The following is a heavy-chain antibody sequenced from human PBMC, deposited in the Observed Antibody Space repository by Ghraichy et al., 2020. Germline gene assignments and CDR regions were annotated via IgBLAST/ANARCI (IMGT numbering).Heavy chain of an antibody. J-gene: IGHJ4*02. V-gene: IGHV3-23*01. Sequence: GGSLRLSCAASGFTFSTYAMSWVRQAPGKGLEWVSAISGSGGSTYNADSVKGRFTISRDNSNNTLFLQMNSLRAEDTAVYYCANTKGGSSGWPLDYWGQGTLVAVSS. CDR3: ANTKGGSSGWPLDY. D-gene: IGHD6-19*01. CDR1: GFTFSTYA. CDR2: ISGSGGST.